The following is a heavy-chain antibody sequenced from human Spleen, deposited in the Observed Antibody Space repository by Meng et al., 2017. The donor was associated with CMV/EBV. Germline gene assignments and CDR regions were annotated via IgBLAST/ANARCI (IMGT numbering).Heavy chain of an antibody. CDR1: GFTFGDYA. J-gene: IGHJ5*02. V-gene: IGHV3-49*04. CDR2: IRSKAYGGTT. CDR3: TTTTNYDFCSGS. Sequence: GGSLSLSCTAYGFTFGDYAMSWVRQAPGKGLEWVGFIRSKAYGGTTEYVASVKGRFTIPRDDSKSIAYLQMNSLKTVDTAVYYCTTTTNYDFCSGSWGQGTLVTVSS. D-gene: IGHD3-3*01.